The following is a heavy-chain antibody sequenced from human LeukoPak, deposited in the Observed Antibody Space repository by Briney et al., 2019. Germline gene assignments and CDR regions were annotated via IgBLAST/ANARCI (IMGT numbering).Heavy chain of an antibody. CDR3: ARDQDDYVWGIYRYGDY. V-gene: IGHV3-23*01. D-gene: IGHD3-16*02. J-gene: IGHJ4*02. Sequence: GGSLRLSCAASGFTFNNYAMSWVRQAPGKGLECVSAISNSGGSTYYADSVKGRFTISRDNSKNTLYLQMNSLRAEDTAVYYCARDQDDYVWGIYRYGDYWGQGTLVTVSS. CDR2: ISNSGGST. CDR1: GFTFNNYA.